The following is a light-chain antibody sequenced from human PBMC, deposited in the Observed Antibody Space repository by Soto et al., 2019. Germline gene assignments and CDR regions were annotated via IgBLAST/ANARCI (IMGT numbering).Light chain of an antibody. J-gene: IGKJ1*01. V-gene: IGKV3-15*01. CDR3: QQHNNWPRWT. CDR2: GAS. Sequence: EIVMTQSPATLSVSPGERATLSCRASQSVSSNLAWYQQKPGQAPRLLMYGASTRATGIPDRFSGSGSGKEFTLTISSLHSEDFAVYYYQQHNNWPRWTFGQGTKVDIK. CDR1: QSVSSN.